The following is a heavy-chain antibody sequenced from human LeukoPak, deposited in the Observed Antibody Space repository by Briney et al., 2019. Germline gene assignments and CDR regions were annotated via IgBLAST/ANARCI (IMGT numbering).Heavy chain of an antibody. Sequence: GGSLRLSCAASEFTFSTFTMNWVRQAPGKGLEWVSSISSSSSSNFIYYADSVKGRFTISRDNAKNSLYLQMSSLRAEDTAIYFCAREKYYFDYWGQGTPVTVSS. CDR2: ISSSSSSNFI. J-gene: IGHJ4*02. CDR3: AREKYYFDY. CDR1: EFTFSTFT. V-gene: IGHV3-21*01.